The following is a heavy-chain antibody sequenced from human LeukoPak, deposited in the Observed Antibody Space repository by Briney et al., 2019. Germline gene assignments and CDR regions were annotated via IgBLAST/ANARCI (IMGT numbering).Heavy chain of an antibody. Sequence: GGSLRLSCAASGFTFSSYSMNWVRQAPGKGLEWVSSISSSSSYIYYADSVKGRFTISRDNAKNSLYLQMNSLRAEDTAVYYCARGSRYFDWLTSYYFDYWGQGTLVTVSS. V-gene: IGHV3-21*01. CDR3: ARGSRYFDWLTSYYFDY. D-gene: IGHD3-9*01. CDR1: GFTFSSYS. J-gene: IGHJ4*02. CDR2: ISSSSSYI.